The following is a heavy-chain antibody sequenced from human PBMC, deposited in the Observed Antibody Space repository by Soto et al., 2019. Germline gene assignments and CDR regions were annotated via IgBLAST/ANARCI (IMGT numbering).Heavy chain of an antibody. CDR2: IFSNDEK. Sequence: QVTLKESGPVLVKPTETLTLTCTVSGFSLTYSTMGVTWIRQPPGKALEWLAHIFSNDEKSYCTSLKRRLTISKDTSRGQVVLTLTNMDPGDTATYYCARLQWADEFLDYWGQGALVTVSS. D-gene: IGHD1-26*01. V-gene: IGHV2-26*01. CDR3: ARLQWADEFLDY. J-gene: IGHJ4*02. CDR1: GFSLTYSTMG.